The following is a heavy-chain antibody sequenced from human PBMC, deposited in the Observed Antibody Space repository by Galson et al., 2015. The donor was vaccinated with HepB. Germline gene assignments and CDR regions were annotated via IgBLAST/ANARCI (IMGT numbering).Heavy chain of an antibody. Sequence: SLRLSCAASGFTFSSYSLNWVRQAPGRGLEWVSSINSSRSNIYYADSVKGRFTISRDNIKNTLYLQMNSLRAEDTAVYYCARASCSSTSCYHFFDYWGQGSVVTVSS. D-gene: IGHD2-2*01. J-gene: IGHJ4*02. CDR2: INSSRSNI. V-gene: IGHV3-21*01. CDR3: ARASCSSTSCYHFFDY. CDR1: GFTFSSYS.